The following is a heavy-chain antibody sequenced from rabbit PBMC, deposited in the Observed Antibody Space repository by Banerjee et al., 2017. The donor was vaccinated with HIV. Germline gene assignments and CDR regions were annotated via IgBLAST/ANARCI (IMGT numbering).Heavy chain of an antibody. V-gene: IGHV1S40*01. J-gene: IGHJ4*01. CDR2: IDADDSGDT. D-gene: IGHD1-1*01. Sequence: QSLEESGGDLVKPGASLTLTCSASGFSFSDIYYMCWVRQAPGKGLEWITCIDADDSGDTYYATWAKGRFTISKTSSTTVTLQLNSLTAADTATYFCARKFVGGVYRHFNLWGPGTLVTVS. CDR1: GFSFSDIYY. CDR3: ARKFVGGVYRHFNL.